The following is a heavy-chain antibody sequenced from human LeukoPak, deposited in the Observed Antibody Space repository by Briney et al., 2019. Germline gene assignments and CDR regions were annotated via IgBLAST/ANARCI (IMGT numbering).Heavy chain of an antibody. J-gene: IGHJ4*02. D-gene: IGHD1-20*01. V-gene: IGHV1-2*02. CDR1: GYTFTGYY. CDR3: AREITGMIGPTDY. Sequence: GASVKVSCKASGYTFTGYYMHWVRQAPGQGLEWMGWINPNSGGTNYAQKFQGRVTMTRDTSISTAYMELSRLTSADTAVYYCAREITGMIGPTDYWGQGTLVTVSS. CDR2: INPNSGGT.